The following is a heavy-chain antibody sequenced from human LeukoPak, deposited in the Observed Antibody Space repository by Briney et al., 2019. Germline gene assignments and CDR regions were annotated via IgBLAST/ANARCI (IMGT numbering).Heavy chain of an antibody. CDR2: IGSSSSYI. J-gene: IGHJ4*02. V-gene: IGHV3-21*01. Sequence: GGSLRLSCAASGFTFSSYSMNWVRQAPGKGLEWVSSIGSSSSYIYYADSVKGRFTISRDNAKNSLYLQMNSLRAEDTAVYYCARVSRIAAAGRSDYWGQGTLVTVSS. CDR3: ARVSRIAAAGRSDY. CDR1: GFTFSSYS. D-gene: IGHD6-13*01.